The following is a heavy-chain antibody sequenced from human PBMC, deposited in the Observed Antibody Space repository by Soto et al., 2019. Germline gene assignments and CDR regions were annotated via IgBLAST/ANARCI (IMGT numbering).Heavy chain of an antibody. CDR3: ARDRAGLRFLERLSIWCYGMDV. V-gene: IGHV1-69*13. J-gene: IGHJ6*02. D-gene: IGHD3-3*01. CDR2: IIPIFGTA. CDR1: GGTFSSYA. Sequence: GASVKVSCKASGGTFSSYAISWVRQAPGQGLEWMGGIIPIFGTANYAQKFQGRVTITADESTSTAYMELSSLRSEDTAVYYCARDRAGLRFLERLSIWCYGMDVWG.